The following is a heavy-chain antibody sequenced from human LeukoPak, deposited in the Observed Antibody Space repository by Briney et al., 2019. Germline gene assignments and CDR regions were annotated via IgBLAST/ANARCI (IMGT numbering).Heavy chain of an antibody. CDR1: GGSISSSRYY. Sequence: SETLSLTCTVSGGSISSSRYYWGWIRQPPGTGLEWIGSIYYSGSTYYNPSLKSRVTISVDTSKNQFSLKLSSVTAADTAVYYCARHGVEMATPIDYWGQGTLVTVSS. D-gene: IGHD5-24*01. CDR3: ARHGVEMATPIDY. V-gene: IGHV4-39*01. CDR2: IYYSGST. J-gene: IGHJ4*02.